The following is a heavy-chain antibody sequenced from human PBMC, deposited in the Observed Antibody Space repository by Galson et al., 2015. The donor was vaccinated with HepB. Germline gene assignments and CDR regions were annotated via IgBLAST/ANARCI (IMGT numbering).Heavy chain of an antibody. CDR1: GYTLTSYY. V-gene: IGHV1-46*01. D-gene: IGHD7-27*01. Sequence: SVKVSCKTSGYTLTSYYMHWVRQAPGQGLEWMGIINPSGGSTSYAQKFQGRVTMTRDTSTSTVYMELSSLRSEDTAVYYCARRMGIRAFDIWGQGTMVTVSS. CDR3: ARRMGIRAFDI. J-gene: IGHJ3*02. CDR2: INPSGGST.